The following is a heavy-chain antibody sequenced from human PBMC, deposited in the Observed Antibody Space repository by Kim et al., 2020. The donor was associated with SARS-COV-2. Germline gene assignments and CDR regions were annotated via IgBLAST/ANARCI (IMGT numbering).Heavy chain of an antibody. CDR2: INAGNGNT. V-gene: IGHV1-3*01. Sequence: ASVKVSCKASGYTFTSYAMHWVRQAPGQRLEWMGWINAGNGNTKYSQKFQGRVTITGDTSASTAYMELSSLRSEDTAVYYCARGPFHYYDSSYFDYWGQGTLVTVSS. J-gene: IGHJ4*02. CDR3: ARGPFHYYDSSYFDY. D-gene: IGHD3-22*01. CDR1: GYTFTSYA.